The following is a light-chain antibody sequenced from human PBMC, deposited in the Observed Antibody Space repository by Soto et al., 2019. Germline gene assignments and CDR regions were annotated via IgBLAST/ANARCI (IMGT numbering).Light chain of an antibody. CDR1: QSVSSN. CDR3: QQYYNWPRT. J-gene: IGKJ1*01. CDR2: GAS. V-gene: IGKV3-15*01. Sequence: EIVLTQSQATLSVSPGESATLSCLASQSVSSNLAWYQQKPGQAPRLLTYGASTRATGIPARFSGSGSGTEFTLTISSLQPEDFAVYYCQQYYNWPRTFGQGTKVDI.